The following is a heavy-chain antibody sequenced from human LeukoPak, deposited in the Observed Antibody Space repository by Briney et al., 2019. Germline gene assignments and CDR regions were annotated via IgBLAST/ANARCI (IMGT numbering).Heavy chain of an antibody. CDR1: GYTFTAYY. V-gene: IGHV1-2*02. J-gene: IGHJ5*02. D-gene: IGHD6-13*01. CDR3: AKMAIAAAVEGDSWCDP. Sequence: ASVKVSCKASGYTFTAYYVHWVRQAPGQDLEWMGWINPNSGVTKYAQKFQGRVTMTRDTSISTAYMELSRLISGDTAVYYCAKMAIAAAVEGDSWCDPWGQGTLVTVSS. CDR2: INPNSGVT.